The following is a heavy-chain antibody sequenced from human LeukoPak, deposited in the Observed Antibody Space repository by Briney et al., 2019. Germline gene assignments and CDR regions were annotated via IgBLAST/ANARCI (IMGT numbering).Heavy chain of an antibody. D-gene: IGHD3-10*01. CDR2: ISGSGGST. V-gene: IGHV3-23*01. Sequence: GGSLRLSCAASGFTFSSYDMSWVRQAPGKGLEWVSAISGSGGSTYYADSVKGRFTVSRDNSKNTLYLQMNSLRAEDTAVYYCAKDGVRGVSGYYFDYWGQGTLVTVSS. CDR1: GFTFSSYD. J-gene: IGHJ4*02. CDR3: AKDGVRGVSGYYFDY.